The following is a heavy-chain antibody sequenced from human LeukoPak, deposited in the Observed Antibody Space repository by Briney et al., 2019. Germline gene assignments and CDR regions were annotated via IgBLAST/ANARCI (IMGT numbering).Heavy chain of an antibody. J-gene: IGHJ5*02. CDR3: ARVGVTYWFDP. D-gene: IGHD3-16*01. CDR1: GYTFTGYY. Sequence: GASVKVSCKSSGYTFTGYYMHWVRQAPGQGLEWMGWINPNSGGTNYVQKFQGRVTMTRDTSISTAYMELSRLRSDDTAVYYCARVGVTYWFDPWGQGTLVTVSS. V-gene: IGHV1-2*02. CDR2: INPNSGGT.